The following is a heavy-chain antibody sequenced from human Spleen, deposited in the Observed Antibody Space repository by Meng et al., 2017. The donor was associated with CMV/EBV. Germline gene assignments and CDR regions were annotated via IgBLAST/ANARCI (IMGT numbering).Heavy chain of an antibody. CDR1: GGSISNSNW. V-gene: IGHV4-4*02. CDR2: IYHTGIT. J-gene: IGHJ5*02. CDR3: AKAQYNSGFYGCWFDP. D-gene: IGHD6-19*01. Sequence: SETLSLTCAVSGGSISNSNWWSWVRQPPGKGLEWIGEIYHTGITNYGPSLKSRVTISVDKSQNQFSLNLRSVTAADTAVYYCAKAQYNSGFYGCWFDPWGQGTLVTVSS.